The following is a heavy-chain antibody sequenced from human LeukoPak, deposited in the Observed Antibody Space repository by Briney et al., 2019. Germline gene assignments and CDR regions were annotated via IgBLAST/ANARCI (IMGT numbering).Heavy chain of an antibody. CDR1: GGSFSGYY. D-gene: IGHD5-18*01. V-gene: IGHV4-34*01. CDR3: ARDYMAAMVTFFDY. J-gene: IGHJ4*02. CDR2: INHSGST. Sequence: SETLSLTCAVYGGSFSGYYWSWIRQPPGKGLGWIGEINHSGSTNYNPSLKSRVTISVDTSKNQFSLKLSSVTAADTAVYYCARDYMAAMVTFFDYWGQGTLVTVSS.